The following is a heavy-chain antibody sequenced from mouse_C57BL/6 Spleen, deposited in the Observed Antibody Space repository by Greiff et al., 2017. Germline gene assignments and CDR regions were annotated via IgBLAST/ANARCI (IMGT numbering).Heavy chain of an antibody. CDR2: IYSGGGYT. Sequence: VQLQQSGAELVRPGTSVKMSCKASGYTFTNYWIGWAKQRPGHGLEWIGDIYSGGGYTNYNEKFKGKATLTADKSASTAYMQFSSLTSEDSAIYYCARGRYFDYWGQGTTLTVSS. CDR1: GYTFTNYW. CDR3: ARGRYFDY. V-gene: IGHV1-63*01. J-gene: IGHJ2*01.